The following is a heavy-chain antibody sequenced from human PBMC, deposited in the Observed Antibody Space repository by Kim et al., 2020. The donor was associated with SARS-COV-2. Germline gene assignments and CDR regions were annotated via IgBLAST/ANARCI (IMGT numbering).Heavy chain of an antibody. CDR2: FTYGAGTA. D-gene: IGHD2-15*01. CDR3: AKRGSRVGFDS. V-gene: IGHV3-23*01. Sequence: GGSLRLSCAASGFTFSNYDMSWVRQAPGKGLEWVSTFTYGAGTAYYTDSVKGRFTISRDNSKNTLSLRMNSLRADDTAVYYCAKRGSRVGFDSWGQGALVTVSS. CDR1: GFTFSNYD. J-gene: IGHJ4*02.